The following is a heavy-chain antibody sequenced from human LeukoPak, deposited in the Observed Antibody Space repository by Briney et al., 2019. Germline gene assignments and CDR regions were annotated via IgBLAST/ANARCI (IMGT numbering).Heavy chain of an antibody. CDR2: ISSSSSYI. V-gene: IGHV3-21*01. CDR1: GFTFSSNS. J-gene: IGHJ6*02. Sequence: PGGSLRLPCAASGFTFSSNSMNWVRQAPGKGLEWVSSISSSSSYIYYADSVKGRFTISRDNAKNSLYLQMNSLRAEDTAVYYCARDLVRGGRYGMDVWGQGTTVTVSS. CDR3: ARDLVRGGRYGMDV. D-gene: IGHD3-10*01.